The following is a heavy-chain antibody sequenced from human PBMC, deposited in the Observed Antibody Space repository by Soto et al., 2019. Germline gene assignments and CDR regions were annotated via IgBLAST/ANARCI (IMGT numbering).Heavy chain of an antibody. J-gene: IGHJ6*02. V-gene: IGHV4-59*01. CDR2: IYYSGST. D-gene: IGHD3-3*01. CDR3: ARDQVYDFWSGYYPTYYYYYGMDV. CDR1: GGSISSYY. Sequence: QVQLQESGPGLVKPSETLSLTCTVSGGSISSYYWSWIRQPPGKGLEWIGYIYYSGSTNYNPSLKSRVPISVDTSKNQFSLKLSSVTAADTAVYYCARDQVYDFWSGYYPTYYYYYGMDVWGQGTTVTVSS.